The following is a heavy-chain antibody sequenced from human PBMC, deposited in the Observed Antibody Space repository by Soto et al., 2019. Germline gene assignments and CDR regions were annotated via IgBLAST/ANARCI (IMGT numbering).Heavy chain of an antibody. CDR1: GFTFCDYY. D-gene: IGHD3-3*01. V-gene: IGHV3-11*04. J-gene: IGHJ6*02. CDR2: ISSSSTI. Sequence: GGSLRLSCAASGFTFCDYYMNWVRQAPGKGLEWVSSISSSSTIYYADSVKGRFTISRDNAKNSLYLQMNSLRAEDTAVYYCARDRRFTIFADYLYYYDIDVWGQVTTVTVSS. CDR3: ARDRRFTIFADYLYYYDIDV.